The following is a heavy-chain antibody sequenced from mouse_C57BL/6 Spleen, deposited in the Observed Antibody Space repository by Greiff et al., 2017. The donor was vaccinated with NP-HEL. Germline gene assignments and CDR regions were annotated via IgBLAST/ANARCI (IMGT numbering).Heavy chain of an antibody. D-gene: IGHD2-2*01. V-gene: IGHV1-64*01. J-gene: IGHJ3*01. Sequence: QVQLQQPGAELVKPGASVKLSCKASGYTFTSYWMHWVKQRPGQGLEWIGMIHPNSGSTNYNEKFKSKATLTVDKSSSTSYMQLSSLTSEDSAVYYCARGGGYPWFAYWGQGTLVTVSA. CDR1: GYTFTSYW. CDR2: IHPNSGST. CDR3: ARGGGYPWFAY.